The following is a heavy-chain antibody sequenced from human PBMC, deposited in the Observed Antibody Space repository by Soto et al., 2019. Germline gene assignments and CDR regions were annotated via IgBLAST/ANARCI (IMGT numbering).Heavy chain of an antibody. CDR1: GGSISSYY. D-gene: IGHD2-15*01. CDR3: GRGRWLLRPRGDV. V-gene: IGHV4-59*01. Sequence: QVQLQESGPGLVKPSETLSLTCTVSGGSISSYYWSWIRQPPGKGLEWIGYIYYSGSTNYNPSLMSRVAIYSDATKHEFSLKLIAVTAADTAVYDCGRGRWLLRPRGDVWGQGSTVTVSS. CDR2: IYYSGST. J-gene: IGHJ6*02.